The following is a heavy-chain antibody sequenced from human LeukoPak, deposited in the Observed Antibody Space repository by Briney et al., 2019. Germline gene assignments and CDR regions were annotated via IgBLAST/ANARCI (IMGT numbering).Heavy chain of an antibody. D-gene: IGHD3-22*01. J-gene: IGHJ4*02. CDR1: GGSFSGYY. V-gene: IGHV4-34*01. CDR2: INHSGST. CDR3: ARIRSHYYDSSGYYDY. Sequence: SETPSLTCAVYGGSFSGYYWSWIRQPPGKGLEWIGEINHSGSTNYNPSLKSRVTISVDTSKNQFSLKLSSVTAADTAVYYCARIRSHYYDSSGYYDYWGQGTLVTVSS.